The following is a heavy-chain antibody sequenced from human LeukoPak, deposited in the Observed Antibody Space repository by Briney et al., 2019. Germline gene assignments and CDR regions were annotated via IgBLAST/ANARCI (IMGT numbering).Heavy chain of an antibody. J-gene: IGHJ5*01. CDR1: GFTFSDYG. CDR3: AKDRGSYSTTADS. CDR2: IWYDGTNK. Sequence: GGSLRLSCAASGFTFSDYGIHWDRQAPGKGLEWVAVIWYDGTNKYYGDSVKGRFTISRDNSKNTLYLQMNSLRAEDTAVYYCAKDRGSYSTTADSWGQGTLVTVSS. D-gene: IGHD1-26*01. V-gene: IGHV3-33*06.